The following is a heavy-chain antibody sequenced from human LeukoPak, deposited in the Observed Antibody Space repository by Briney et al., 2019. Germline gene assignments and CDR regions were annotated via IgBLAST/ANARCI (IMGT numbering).Heavy chain of an antibody. J-gene: IGHJ4*02. D-gene: IGHD3-22*01. V-gene: IGHV1-18*01. CDR1: GYTFTSYG. Sequence: ASVKVSCKASGYTFTSYGISWVRQAPGQGLEWTGWISAYNGNTNYAQKLQGRVTMTTDTSTSTAYMELRSLRSDDTAVYYCARDSPIYYDSSGYYRPLDYWGQGTLVTVSS. CDR3: ARDSPIYYDSSGYYRPLDY. CDR2: ISAYNGNT.